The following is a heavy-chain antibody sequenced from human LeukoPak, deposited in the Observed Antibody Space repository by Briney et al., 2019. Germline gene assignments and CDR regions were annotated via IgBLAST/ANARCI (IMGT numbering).Heavy chain of an antibody. Sequence: SQTFSLTCAISGDSVSSNTAAWNWIRQSPSRGLEWLGRTYYRSKWYNDYAVSVKSRITINSDTSKNEFSLGLHSVTPDDTAVYYCARAHWYLDLWGRGTLVTVSS. CDR3: ARAHWYLDL. CDR1: GDSVSSNTAA. CDR2: TYYRSKWYN. V-gene: IGHV6-1*01. J-gene: IGHJ2*01.